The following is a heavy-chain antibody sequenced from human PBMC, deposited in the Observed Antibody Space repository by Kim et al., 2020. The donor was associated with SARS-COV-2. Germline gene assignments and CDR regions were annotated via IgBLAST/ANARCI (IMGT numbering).Heavy chain of an antibody. D-gene: IGHD6-13*01. CDR3: ARPRERRAAAGYDAFDI. CDR2: IYYSGST. V-gene: IGHV4-39*01. Sequence: SETLSLTCTVSGGSISSSSYYWGWIRQPPGKGLVWIGSIYYSGSTYYNPSLKSRVTISVDTSKNQFSLKLSSVTAADTAVYYCARPRERRAAAGYDAFDIWGQGTMVTVSS. J-gene: IGHJ3*02. CDR1: GGSISSSSYY.